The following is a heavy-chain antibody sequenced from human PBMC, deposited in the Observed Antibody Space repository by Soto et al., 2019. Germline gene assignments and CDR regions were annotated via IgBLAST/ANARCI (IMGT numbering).Heavy chain of an antibody. Sequence: QVQLVESGGGVVQPGRSLRLSCAAPGFTFSSYGMHWVRQAPGKGLEWVAVISYDGSNKYYGDSVKGRFTISRDNSKNTVYLQMNSLRAEDTAVYYCANSNQGIDYWGQGTLVTVSS. CDR3: ANSNQGIDY. J-gene: IGHJ4*02. D-gene: IGHD3-10*01. CDR1: GFTFSSYG. CDR2: ISYDGSNK. V-gene: IGHV3-30*18.